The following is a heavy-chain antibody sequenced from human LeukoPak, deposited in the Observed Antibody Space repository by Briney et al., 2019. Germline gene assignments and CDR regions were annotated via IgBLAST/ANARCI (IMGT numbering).Heavy chain of an antibody. CDR1: GFTFSGYA. CDR2: IKQDGGEK. Sequence: PGGSLRLSCVVSGFTFSGYAMSWVRQAPGKGLEWVANIKQDGGEKYYVDSVKGRFTISRDNAKNSLFLQMNSLRAEDTAVYYCTRLGGSYYTYWGQGTLVTVSS. D-gene: IGHD1-26*01. J-gene: IGHJ4*02. CDR3: TRLGGSYYTY. V-gene: IGHV3-7*01.